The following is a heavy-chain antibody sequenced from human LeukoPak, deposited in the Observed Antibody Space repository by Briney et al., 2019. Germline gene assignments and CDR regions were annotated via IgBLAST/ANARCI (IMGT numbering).Heavy chain of an antibody. Sequence: GGSLRLSCAASGFTFSSYAMSWVRQAPGKGLEWVSGINWNGGSTGYADSVKGRFTISRDNAKNSLYLQMNSLRAEDTALYYCARDHSSSWYAFDIWGQGTMVTVSS. CDR2: INWNGGST. CDR3: ARDHSSSWYAFDI. J-gene: IGHJ3*02. V-gene: IGHV3-20*04. D-gene: IGHD6-13*01. CDR1: GFTFSSYA.